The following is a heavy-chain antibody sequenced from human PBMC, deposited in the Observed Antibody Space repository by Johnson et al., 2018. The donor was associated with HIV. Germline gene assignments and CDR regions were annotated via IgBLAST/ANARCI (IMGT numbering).Heavy chain of an antibody. Sequence: QVQLMESGGGLVKPGGSLRLSCAASGFTFSSYAMHWVRQAPGKGLEWVAVISYDGSNKYYADSVKGRFTISRDNSKNTLYLQMNSLRTEDTAVYYCAKDRGSGWPDGFEVWGQGAMVTVSS. J-gene: IGHJ3*01. V-gene: IGHV3-30-3*01. CDR2: ISYDGSNK. D-gene: IGHD6-19*01. CDR1: GFTFSSYA. CDR3: AKDRGSGWPDGFEV.